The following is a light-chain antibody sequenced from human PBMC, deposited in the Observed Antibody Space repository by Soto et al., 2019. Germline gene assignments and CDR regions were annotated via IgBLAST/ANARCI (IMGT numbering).Light chain of an antibody. CDR2: GAS. Sequence: EIVMTQSPATLSVSLGERATLSCRASQSISSNLAWCQQKPGQAPRLLIYGASTRATGIPDRFSGSGSGTDFTHTISRLQSEDFAVYFWQQYNNWRWYTFGQGTKVDIK. J-gene: IGKJ2*01. CDR1: QSISSN. V-gene: IGKV3-15*01. CDR3: QQYNNWRWYT.